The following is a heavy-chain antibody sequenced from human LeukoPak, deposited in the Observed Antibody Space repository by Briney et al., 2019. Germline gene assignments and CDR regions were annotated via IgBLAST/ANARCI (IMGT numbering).Heavy chain of an antibody. D-gene: IGHD6-19*01. J-gene: IGHJ4*02. CDR1: RFPFSVYE. CDR2: IASSGTTK. V-gene: IGHV3-48*03. Sequence: PGGSLRLSCAVSRFPFSVYEMNWVRQAPGKGLEWVSNIASSGTTKYYADSVKGRFSISRDNAKSPLYLQMNSLRVEDTAVYYCTLLAVASDFDYWGQGALVTVSS. CDR3: TLLAVASDFDY.